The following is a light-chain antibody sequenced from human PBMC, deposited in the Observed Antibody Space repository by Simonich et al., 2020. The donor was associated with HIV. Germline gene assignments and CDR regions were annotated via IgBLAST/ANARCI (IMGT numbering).Light chain of an antibody. Sequence: QSVLTQPPSASETPGPRVTISCSGSSSNIGSNYVYWYQQLPGTAPKLLIYRNNQRPSGVPDRFSGSKSGTSASLAISGLRSEDEADYYCAAWDDSLSGRVFGGGTKLTVL. CDR2: RNN. V-gene: IGLV1-47*01. CDR1: SSNIGSNY. CDR3: AAWDDSLSGRV. J-gene: IGLJ2*01.